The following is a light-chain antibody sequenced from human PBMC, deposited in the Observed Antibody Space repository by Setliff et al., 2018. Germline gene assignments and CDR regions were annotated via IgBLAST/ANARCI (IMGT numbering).Light chain of an antibody. J-gene: IGLJ3*02. CDR1: SSDIGAYDY. CDR3: TSFTATSTPVV. CDR2: DVS. Sequence: QSALTQPASVSGSPGQSITISCTGTSSDIGAYDYVSWYQYHPGKAPKFIIYDVSRRPSGVSNRFSGSKSGNTASLTISGLQAEDEADYYCTSFTATSTPVVFGGGTKVTVL. V-gene: IGLV2-14*03.